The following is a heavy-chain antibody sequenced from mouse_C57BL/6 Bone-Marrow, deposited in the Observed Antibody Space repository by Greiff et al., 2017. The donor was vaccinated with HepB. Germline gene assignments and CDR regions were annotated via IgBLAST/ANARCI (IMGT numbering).Heavy chain of an antibody. CDR3: ARPTYYYGPAWFAY. V-gene: IGHV1-54*01. CDR1: GYAFTNYL. J-gene: IGHJ3*01. D-gene: IGHD1-1*01. CDR2: INPGSGGT. Sequence: VQLQESGAEPVRPGTSVKVSCKASGYAFTNYLIEWVKQRPGQGLEWIGVINPGSGGTNYNEKFKGKATLTADKSSSTAYMQLSSLTSEDSAVYFCARPTYYYGPAWFAYWGQGTLVTVSA.